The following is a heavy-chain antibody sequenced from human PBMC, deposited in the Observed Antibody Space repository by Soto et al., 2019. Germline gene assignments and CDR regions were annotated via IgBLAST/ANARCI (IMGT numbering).Heavy chain of an antibody. V-gene: IGHV3-48*02. D-gene: IGHD6-13*01. CDR2: IRGSNTM. CDR1: GVRFSYFS. CDR3: ARDLSWAFDH. Sequence: GGSLGLSCAASGVRFSYFSMNWVRQAPGKGLEWISYIRGSNTMYYADSVKGRFTTSRDSAKNSLYLQMNSLRDEDTAVYYCARDLSWAFDHWGQGALVTVSS. J-gene: IGHJ4*02.